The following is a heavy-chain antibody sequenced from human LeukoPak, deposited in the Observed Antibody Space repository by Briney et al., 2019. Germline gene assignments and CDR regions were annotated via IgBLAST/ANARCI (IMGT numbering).Heavy chain of an antibody. Sequence: GESLKISCKGSGYSFTSYWIGWVRQMPGKGLEWMGIIYPGDSDTRYSPSFQGQVTISADKSISTAYLQWSSLKASDTAMYYCARTVGVPAAMGGFDYWGQGTLVTVSS. CDR1: GYSFTSYW. D-gene: IGHD2-2*01. J-gene: IGHJ4*02. CDR3: ARTVGVPAAMGGFDY. CDR2: IYPGDSDT. V-gene: IGHV5-51*01.